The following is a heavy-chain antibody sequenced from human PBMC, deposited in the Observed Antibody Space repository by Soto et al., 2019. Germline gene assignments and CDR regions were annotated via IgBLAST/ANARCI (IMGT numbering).Heavy chain of an antibody. J-gene: IGHJ4*02. D-gene: IGHD1-1*01. V-gene: IGHV3-30*18. Sequence: QGQLVESGGGVVQPGRSERLSCAASGFTFSSYGMHWVRQAPGKGLEWVTVISYDGNVAYYADSVKGRFTISRDNSKNTLYLQMNSLRTEDTAMYYCAKEGPITNWYFDYWGQGTMVTVSS. CDR2: ISYDGNVA. CDR3: AKEGPITNWYFDY. CDR1: GFTFSSYG.